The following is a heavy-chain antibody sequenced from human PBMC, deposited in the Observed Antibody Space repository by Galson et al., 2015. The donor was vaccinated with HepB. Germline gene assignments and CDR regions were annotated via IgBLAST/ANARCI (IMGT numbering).Heavy chain of an antibody. CDR2: ISGSGGST. V-gene: IGHV3-23*01. J-gene: IGHJ3*02. CDR1: GFTFSSYA. D-gene: IGHD3-22*01. CDR3: AKSVYYYDSSGFHAFDI. Sequence: SLRLSCAASGFTFSSYAMGWVRQAPGKGLEWVSAISGSGGSTYYADSVKGRFTISRDNSKNTLYLQMNSLRAEDTAVYYCAKSVYYYDSSGFHAFDIWGQGTMVTVSS.